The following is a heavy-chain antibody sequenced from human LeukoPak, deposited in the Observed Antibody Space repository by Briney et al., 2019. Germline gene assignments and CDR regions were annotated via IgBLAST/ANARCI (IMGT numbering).Heavy chain of an antibody. V-gene: IGHV1-8*01. D-gene: IGHD2-21*02. Sequence: GASVKVSCKASGYTFTSYDINWVRQATGQGLEWMGWMNPNSGNTGYAQKFQGRVTMTRNTSISTAYIELSSLRSEDTAVYYCARGVVVTAGRNWFDPWGQGTLVTVSS. CDR2: MNPNSGNT. J-gene: IGHJ5*02. CDR1: GYTFTSYD. CDR3: ARGVVVTAGRNWFDP.